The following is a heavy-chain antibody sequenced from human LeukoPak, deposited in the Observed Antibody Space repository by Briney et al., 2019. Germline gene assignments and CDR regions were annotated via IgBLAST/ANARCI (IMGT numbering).Heavy chain of an antibody. Sequence: SETLSLTCAVYGGSFSGYYWSWIRQPPGKGLEWIGYIYYSGSTYYNPSLKSRVTISVDTSKNQFSLKLSSVTAADTAVYYCARDEAYCGGDCYSGPDYYYGMDVWGQGTTVTVSS. J-gene: IGHJ6*02. CDR1: GGSFSGYY. D-gene: IGHD2-21*02. CDR2: IYYSGST. V-gene: IGHV4-59*01. CDR3: ARDEAYCGGDCYSGPDYYYGMDV.